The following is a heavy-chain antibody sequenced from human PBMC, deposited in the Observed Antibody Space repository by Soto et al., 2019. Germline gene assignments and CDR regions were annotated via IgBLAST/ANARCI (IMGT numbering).Heavy chain of an antibody. CDR1: GGSFSGYY. CDR2: INHSGST. CDR3: ARQISCSGGSCLYAFDI. V-gene: IGHV4-34*01. J-gene: IGHJ3*02. D-gene: IGHD2-15*01. Sequence: PSETLSLTCAVYGGSFSGYYWSWIRQPPGKGLEWIGEINHSGSTNYNPSLKSRVTISVDTSKNQFSLKLSSVTAADTAVYYCARQISCSGGSCLYAFDIWGQGTMVTVSS.